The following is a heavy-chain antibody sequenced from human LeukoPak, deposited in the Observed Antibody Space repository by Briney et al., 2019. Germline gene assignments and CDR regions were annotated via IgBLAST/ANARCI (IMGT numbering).Heavy chain of an antibody. CDR1: GYTFTSYA. D-gene: IGHD5-18*01. CDR3: AHTAMVRGLYYYYGMDV. V-gene: IGHV1-69*04. J-gene: IGHJ6*02. CDR2: IIPILGIA. Sequence: SVKVSCKASGYTFTSYAISWVRQAPGQGLEWMGRIIPILGIANYAQKFQGRVTITADKSTSTAYMELSSLRSEDTAVYYCAHTAMVRGLYYYYGMDVWGQGTTVTVSS.